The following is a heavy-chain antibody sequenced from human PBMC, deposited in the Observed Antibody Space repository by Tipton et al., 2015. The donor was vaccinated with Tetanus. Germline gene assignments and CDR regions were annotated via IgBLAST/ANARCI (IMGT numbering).Heavy chain of an antibody. CDR3: TTDPPPGVSAHI. CDR1: GFTFSNAW. CDR2: IKSKTDGGTT. V-gene: IGHV3-15*07. Sequence: SLRLSCAASGFTFSNAWMNWVRQAPGKGLGWVGRIKSKTDGGTTDYAAPVKGRFTISRDDSKNTLYLQMNSLKTEDTAVYYCTTDPPPGVSAHIWGQGTMVTVSS. J-gene: IGHJ3*02. D-gene: IGHD3-10*01.